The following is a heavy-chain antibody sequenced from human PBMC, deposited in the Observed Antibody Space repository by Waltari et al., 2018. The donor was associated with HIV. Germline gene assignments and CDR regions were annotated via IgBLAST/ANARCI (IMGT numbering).Heavy chain of an antibody. CDR1: GGTIRSSA. CDR3: ARDPTGVPAATVSGLDV. V-gene: IGHV1-69*01. Sequence: QVQLVQFGHGAKQPRSSVQVACKASGGTIRSSANSCVGQACGQGLEWMGWIIPIFGTSNYAQKFQGRVTITADESTSTAYMELSSLRSEDTAVYYCARDPTGVPAATVSGLDVWGQGTTVTVSS. CDR2: IIPIFGTS. J-gene: IGHJ6*02. D-gene: IGHD2-2*01.